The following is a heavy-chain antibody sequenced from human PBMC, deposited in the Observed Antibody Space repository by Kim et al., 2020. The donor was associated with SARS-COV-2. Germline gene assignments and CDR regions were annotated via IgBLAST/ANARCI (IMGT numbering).Heavy chain of an antibody. CDR3: ARDPTGTSPPDY. V-gene: IGHV3-33*01. D-gene: IGHD1-1*01. J-gene: IGHJ4*02. Sequence: GGSLRLSCAASGFTFSGYGMHWVRQAPGKGLEWVTIIWFDGNTQYYADSVKGRFTISRDNSKNTLYLQMNSLRAEDTAVYYCARDPTGTSPPDYWGQGTLVTVSS. CDR1: GFTFSGYG. CDR2: IWFDGNTQ.